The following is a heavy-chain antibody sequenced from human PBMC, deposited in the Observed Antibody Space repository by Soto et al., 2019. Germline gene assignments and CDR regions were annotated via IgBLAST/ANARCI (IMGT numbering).Heavy chain of an antibody. V-gene: IGHV1-18*01. Sequence: QVQLVQSGAEVKKPGASVKVSCKASGYTFTTYGISWVQQAPGQGLEWMGWISGYKGNTNYAQKFQGRVTMTTDTSTSTAYMELRSLRSADTAVYYCAKGYNYGYGDYWGLGTLVTVSS. J-gene: IGHJ4*02. CDR3: AKGYNYGYGDY. CDR2: ISGYKGNT. CDR1: GYTFTTYG. D-gene: IGHD5-18*01.